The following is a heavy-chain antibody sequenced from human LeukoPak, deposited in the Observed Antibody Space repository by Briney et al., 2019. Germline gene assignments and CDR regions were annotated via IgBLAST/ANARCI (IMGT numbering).Heavy chain of an antibody. V-gene: IGHV4-59*01. Sequence: PSETLSLTCTFSGGSISSYYWSWIRQPPGKGLVWIGYIYFSGSTNYNPSLKSRAAISVDTSKNQFSLKLNSVTAADTAVYYCARFLVFGAFDIWGQGTMVTVSS. D-gene: IGHD3-3*01. CDR2: IYFSGST. CDR1: GGSISSYY. J-gene: IGHJ3*02. CDR3: ARFLVFGAFDI.